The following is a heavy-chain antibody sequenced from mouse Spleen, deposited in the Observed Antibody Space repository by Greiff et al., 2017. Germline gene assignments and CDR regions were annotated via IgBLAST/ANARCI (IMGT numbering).Heavy chain of an antibody. V-gene: IGHV5-9-3*01. CDR3: ARLTGTFDY. D-gene: IGHD4-1*01. Sequence: EVKLVESGGGLVKPGGSLKLSCAASGFTFSSYAMSWVRQTPEKRLEWVATISSGGSYTYYPDSVKGRFTISRDNAKNTLYLQMSSLRSEDTAMYYCARLTGTFDYWGQGTTLTVSS. CDR2: ISSGGSYT. CDR1: GFTFSSYA. J-gene: IGHJ2*01.